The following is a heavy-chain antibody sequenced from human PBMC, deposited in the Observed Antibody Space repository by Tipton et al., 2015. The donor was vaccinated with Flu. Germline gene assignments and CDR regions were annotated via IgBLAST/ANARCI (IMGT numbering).Heavy chain of an antibody. CDR1: GFSFSSYA. CDR2: ISGSGTST. D-gene: IGHD6-13*01. CDR3: AKERLPRYTSSWYYFDC. V-gene: IGHV3-23*01. J-gene: IGHJ4*02. Sequence: SLRLSCAASGFSFSSYAVSWVRQAPGEGLEWVSGISGSGTSTYYADSVKGRFTISRDNSKNTLYLQMNSLRADDTAVYYCAKERLPRYTSSWYYFDCWGQGTLVTVSS.